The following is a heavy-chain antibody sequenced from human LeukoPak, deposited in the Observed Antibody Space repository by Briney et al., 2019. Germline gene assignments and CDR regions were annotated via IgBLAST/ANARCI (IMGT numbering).Heavy chain of an antibody. CDR3: ARVRKGSNVDDY. J-gene: IGHJ4*02. CDR2: ISSSSNYI. V-gene: IGHV3-21*01. CDR1: GFTFSSYS. D-gene: IGHD1-14*01. Sequence: PGESLRLSCAASGFTFSSYSMNWVRQAPGKGLEWVSSISSSSNYIYYADSVKGRFTISRDNAKNSLYLQMNSLRAEDTAVYYCARVRKGSNVDDYWGQGTLVTVSS.